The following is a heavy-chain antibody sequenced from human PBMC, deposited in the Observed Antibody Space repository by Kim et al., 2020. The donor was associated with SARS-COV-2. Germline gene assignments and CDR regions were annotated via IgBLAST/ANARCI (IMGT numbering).Heavy chain of an antibody. V-gene: IGHV4-39*01. J-gene: IGHJ4*01. CDR3: ARLTGWIPLWFFDY. CDR1: GGSISSSSYY. CDR2: IYYSGSP. Sequence: SETLSLTCTVSGGSISSSSYYWGWIRQPPGKGLEWIGRIYYSGSPYYNPSLKSRVTISVDTSKNQFSLKLSSVTAADKAVYYCARLTGWIPLWFFDYWG. D-gene: IGHD5-18*01.